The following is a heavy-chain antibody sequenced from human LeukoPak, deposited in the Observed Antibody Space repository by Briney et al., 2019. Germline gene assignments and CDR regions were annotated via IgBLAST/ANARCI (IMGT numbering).Heavy chain of an antibody. CDR1: GFTFDDYG. CDR2: INWNGGST. V-gene: IGHV3-20*04. D-gene: IGHD3/OR15-3a*01. CDR3: ARDVPTGIFGPQYYMDA. Sequence: RPGGSLRLSCAASGFTFDDYGMSWVRQAPGKGLEWVSGINWNGGSTGYADSVKGRFTISRDNSKNTLYLQMDSLRPDDTAVYYCARDVPTGIFGPQYYMDAWGKGTTVTVSS. J-gene: IGHJ6*03.